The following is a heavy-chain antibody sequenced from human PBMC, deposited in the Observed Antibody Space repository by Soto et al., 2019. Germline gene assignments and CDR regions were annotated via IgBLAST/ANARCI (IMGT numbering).Heavy chain of an antibody. Sequence: EVQLVVSGGGLVKPGGSLRLSCAASGFTFSSYSMNWVRQAPGKGLEWVSSISSSSSYIYYADSVKGRFTISRDNAKNSLYLQMNSLRAEDTAVYYCARDRTATTYYYGMDVWGQGTTVTVSS. V-gene: IGHV3-21*01. CDR2: ISSSSSYI. J-gene: IGHJ6*02. D-gene: IGHD2-21*02. CDR1: GFTFSSYS. CDR3: ARDRTATTYYYGMDV.